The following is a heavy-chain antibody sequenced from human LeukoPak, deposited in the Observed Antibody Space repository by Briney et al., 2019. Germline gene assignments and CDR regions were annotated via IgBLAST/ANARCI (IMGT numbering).Heavy chain of an antibody. Sequence: PGGSLRLSCAASGFTFSSYAMHWVRQAPGKGLEWVAVISYDGSNKYYADSVKGRFTISRDNSKNTLYLQMNSLRAEDTAVYYCARDQPVRGVPDYWGQGTLVTVSS. CDR2: ISYDGSNK. D-gene: IGHD3-10*01. CDR3: ARDQPVRGVPDY. CDR1: GFTFSSYA. V-gene: IGHV3-30*04. J-gene: IGHJ4*02.